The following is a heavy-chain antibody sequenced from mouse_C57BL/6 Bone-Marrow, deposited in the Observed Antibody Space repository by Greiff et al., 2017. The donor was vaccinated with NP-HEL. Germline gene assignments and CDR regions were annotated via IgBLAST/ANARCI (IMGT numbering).Heavy chain of an antibody. Sequence: DVKLQESGGGLVQPGGSMKLSCVASGFTFSNYWMNWVRQSPEKGLEWVAQIRLKSDNYATHYAESVKGRFTISRDDSKSSVYLQMNNLRAEDTGIYYCTEPLYYGSSLWYFDVWGTGTTVTVSS. V-gene: IGHV6-3*01. CDR3: TEPLYYGSSLWYFDV. CDR1: GFTFSNYW. J-gene: IGHJ1*03. D-gene: IGHD1-1*01. CDR2: IRLKSDNYAT.